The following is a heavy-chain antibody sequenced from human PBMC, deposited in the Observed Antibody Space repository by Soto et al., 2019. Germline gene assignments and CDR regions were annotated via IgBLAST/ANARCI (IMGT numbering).Heavy chain of an antibody. CDR2: IYYSGST. CDR1: GGSISSGDYY. D-gene: IGHD2-21*02. V-gene: IGHV4-30-4*01. J-gene: IGHJ4*02. CDR3: ARAPDCGGDCYAELDY. Sequence: SETLSLTCTVSGGSISSGDYYWSWIRQPPGKGLEWIGYIYYSGSTYYNPSLKSRVTISVDTSKNQFSLKLSSVTAADTAVYYCARAPDCGGDCYAELDYWGQGTLVTV.